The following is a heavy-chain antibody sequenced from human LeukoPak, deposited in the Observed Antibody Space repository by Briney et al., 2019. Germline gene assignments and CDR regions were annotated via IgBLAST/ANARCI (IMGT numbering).Heavy chain of an antibody. CDR3: AKARGAYYPGGPLDY. Sequence: HTGGSLRLSCAASGFTFSSYVMSWVRQAPGKGLEWVSVISASGTSTYYGDSVKGRFTISRDNSKNTLYLQMNSLRAEDTAIYYCAKARGAYYPGGPLDYWGQGTLVTVSS. V-gene: IGHV3-23*01. J-gene: IGHJ4*02. D-gene: IGHD3-22*01. CDR2: ISASGTST. CDR1: GFTFSSYV.